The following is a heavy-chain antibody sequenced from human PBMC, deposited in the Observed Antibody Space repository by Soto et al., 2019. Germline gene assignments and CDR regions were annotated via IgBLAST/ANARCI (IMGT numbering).Heavy chain of an antibody. J-gene: IGHJ5*01. Sequence: QITLKESGPTLVIPTQTLTLTCTFSGFSFSINGVAVGWIRQPPGQALEWLALIYWDDDQRYNPSLKNRLTITKDTSRNQVVLTITNMDPVDTATYYCAHKRDVSRGFKSWGQGTLVTVSS. CDR2: IYWDDDQ. CDR1: GFSFSINGVA. CDR3: AHKRDVSRGFKS. V-gene: IGHV2-5*02.